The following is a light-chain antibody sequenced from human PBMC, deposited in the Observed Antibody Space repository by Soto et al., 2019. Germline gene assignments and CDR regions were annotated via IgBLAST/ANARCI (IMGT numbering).Light chain of an antibody. CDR3: QQLNSYTIT. CDR1: ENIGAW. CDR2: KAS. Sequence: DIQMTQSPSILSASVGDRVTITCRASENIGAWLAWYQQKPGKAPKILIYKASTLKSGVPSRFSGSGSGTEFTLTISSLQPDDFETYYCQQLNSYTITFGQGTRLEIK. J-gene: IGKJ5*01. V-gene: IGKV1-5*03.